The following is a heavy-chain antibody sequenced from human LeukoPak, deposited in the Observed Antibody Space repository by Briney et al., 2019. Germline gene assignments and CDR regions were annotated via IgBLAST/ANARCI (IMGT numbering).Heavy chain of an antibody. CDR3: ARDPSNTSGWYIYFDY. V-gene: IGHV1-18*04. D-gene: IGHD6-19*01. J-gene: IGHJ4*02. Sequence: ASVKVPCKASGYTFNIYGISWARQAPGQGLEWMGWISAFNGDTHYAQRFQGRATLTIDTTTSTAYMELRNLRSDDTAIYYCARDPSNTSGWYIYFDYWGQGTLVTVSA. CDR2: ISAFNGDT. CDR1: GYTFNIYG.